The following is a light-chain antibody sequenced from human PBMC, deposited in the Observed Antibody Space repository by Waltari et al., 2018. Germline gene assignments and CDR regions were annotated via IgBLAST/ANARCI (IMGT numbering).Light chain of an antibody. J-gene: IGKJ2*01. CDR2: GAS. V-gene: IGKV3-15*01. CDR1: QSGSSN. Sequence: DIVMTQSPATLSVSPGERATLSCRARQSGSSNLAWYQQKPGQAPRLLIYGASTRATGIPARFSGSGSGTEFTLTISSLQSEDFAVYYCQQYNNWPRTFGQGTKLEIK. CDR3: QQYNNWPRT.